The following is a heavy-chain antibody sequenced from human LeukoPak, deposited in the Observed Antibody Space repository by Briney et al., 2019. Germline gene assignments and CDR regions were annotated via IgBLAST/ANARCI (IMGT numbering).Heavy chain of an antibody. CDR2: IIPSGGST. V-gene: IGHV1-46*01. Sequence: GASVKVSCKASGYTFTGYYMHWVRQAPGQGLEWMGIIIPSGGSTMYAQKFQGRVTMTRDMSTSTVYMELSSLRSDDTAVYYCARDGGSGYSPFDYWGQGTLVTVSS. D-gene: IGHD3-22*01. CDR3: ARDGGSGYSPFDY. CDR1: GYTFTGYY. J-gene: IGHJ4*02.